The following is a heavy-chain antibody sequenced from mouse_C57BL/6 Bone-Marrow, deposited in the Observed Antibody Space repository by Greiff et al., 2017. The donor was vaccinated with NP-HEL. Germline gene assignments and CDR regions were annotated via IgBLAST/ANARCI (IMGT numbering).Heavy chain of an antibody. CDR1: GYAFSSSW. J-gene: IGHJ2*01. Sequence: VQLQQSGPELVKPGASVKISCKASGYAFSSSWMNWVKQRPGKGLEWIGRIYPGDGDTNYNGKFKGKATLTADKSSSTAYMQLSSLTSDDSAVYFCARPLGYYGSSWDYFDYWGQGTTLTVSS. V-gene: IGHV1-82*01. CDR3: ARPLGYYGSSWDYFDY. D-gene: IGHD1-1*01. CDR2: IYPGDGDT.